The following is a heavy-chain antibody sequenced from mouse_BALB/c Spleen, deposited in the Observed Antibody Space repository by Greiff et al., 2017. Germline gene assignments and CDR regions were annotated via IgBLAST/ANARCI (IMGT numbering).Heavy chain of an antibody. CDR1: GFTFSSFG. CDR3: TRSPRYYFDY. CDR2: ISSGSSTI. Sequence: EVNVVESGGGLVQPGGSRKLSCAASGFTFSSFGMHWVRQAPEKGLEWVAYISSGSSTIYYADTVKGRFTISRDNPKNTLFLQITSLRSEDTAMYYCTRSPRYYFDYWGQGTTLTVSS. J-gene: IGHJ2*01. V-gene: IGHV5-17*02.